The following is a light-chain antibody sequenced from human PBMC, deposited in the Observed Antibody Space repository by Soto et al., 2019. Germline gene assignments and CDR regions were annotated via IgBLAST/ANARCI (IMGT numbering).Light chain of an antibody. CDR3: QQYNNWPGT. V-gene: IGKV3-15*01. Sequence: EIEMTQSPATLSLSPGERATLYCWASQSVSSNLAWYQQKPGQAPRLLIYGASTRVTGVPARFSGSGSGTEFILIISSLQSEDFAVYYCQQYNNWPGTFGQGTKVDIK. CDR1: QSVSSN. CDR2: GAS. J-gene: IGKJ1*01.